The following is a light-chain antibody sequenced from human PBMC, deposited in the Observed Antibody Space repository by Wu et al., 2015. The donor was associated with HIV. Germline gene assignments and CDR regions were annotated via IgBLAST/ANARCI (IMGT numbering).Light chain of an antibody. CDR2: QAS. CDR1: QSISSW. V-gene: IGKV1-5*03. Sequence: DIQLTQSPSTLSASIGDRVTITCRASQSISSWLAWYHEKPGKAPKLLIYQASGLEKGVPSRFSGSGSETEFTLTISCLQPDDFATYYCQQYKTYSPSFGGGTKVEIK. J-gene: IGKJ4*01. CDR3: QQYKTYSPS.